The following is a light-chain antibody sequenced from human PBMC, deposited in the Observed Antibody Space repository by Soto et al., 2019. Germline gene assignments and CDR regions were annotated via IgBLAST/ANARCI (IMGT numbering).Light chain of an antibody. V-gene: IGKV3-11*01. CDR3: QQRSNWPRT. CDR2: DTS. CDR1: QSVSSY. J-gene: IGKJ1*01. Sequence: EVVLTQSPGILSLSPGERATLSCRASQSVSSYLAWYQQKPGQAPRLLIYDTSNRATGIPARFSGSGSGTDFTLTISSLEPEDFAVYYCQQRSNWPRTFGQGTKVEIK.